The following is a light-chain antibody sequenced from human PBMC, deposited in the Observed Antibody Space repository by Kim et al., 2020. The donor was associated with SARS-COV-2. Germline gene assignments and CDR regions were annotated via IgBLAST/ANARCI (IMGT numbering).Light chain of an antibody. V-gene: IGKV3-15*01. CDR1: QSVSSN. CDR3: QQYNKWPRT. J-gene: IGKJ2*01. Sequence: EIVMTQSPATLSVSPGERATLSCRASQSVSSNLAWYQQKPGQAPRLLIYGASTRATGIPARFSGSGSGTEFTLTISSLQSEDFAVYHCQQYNKWPRTFGQGTKLEI. CDR2: GAS.